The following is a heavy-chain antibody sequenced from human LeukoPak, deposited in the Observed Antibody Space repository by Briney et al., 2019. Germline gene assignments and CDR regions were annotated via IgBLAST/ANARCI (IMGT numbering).Heavy chain of an antibody. V-gene: IGHV4-61*01. CDR2: ISYIGNT. CDR3: VREHDWGDFDY. Sequence: PPETLSLTCTVSGGSVSSGTYYWSWIRQPPGRELEWIGYISYIGNTNYNPSLKSRVTISKDTSKNQFSLKLSSVTAADTAVYCCVREHDWGDFDYWGQGALVTVSS. J-gene: IGHJ4*02. D-gene: IGHD3-9*01. CDR1: GGSVSSGTYY.